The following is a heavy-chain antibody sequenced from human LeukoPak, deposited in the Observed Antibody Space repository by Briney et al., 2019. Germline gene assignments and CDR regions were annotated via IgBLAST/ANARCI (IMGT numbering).Heavy chain of an antibody. J-gene: IGHJ6*02. CDR2: INPNSGGT. CDR3: ARVRLRPYYYYGMDV. CDR1: GYTFTGYY. V-gene: IGHV1-2*02. Sequence: GASVKVSCKASGYTFTGYYMHWVRQAPGQGLEWMGWINPNSGGTNYAQKFQGRVTMTRDTSISTAYMELSRLRSDDTAVYYCARVRLRPYYYYGMDVWGQGTTVTVSS.